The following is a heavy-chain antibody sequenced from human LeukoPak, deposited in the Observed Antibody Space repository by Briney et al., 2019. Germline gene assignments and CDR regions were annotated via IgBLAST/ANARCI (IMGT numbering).Heavy chain of an antibody. CDR1: GGSISSYY. CDR2: IYYSGST. V-gene: IGHV4-59*01. Sequence: SETLSLTCTVSGGSISSYYWSWIRQPPGKGLEWIVYIYYSGSTNYNPSLKSRVTISVDTSKNQFSLKLSSVTAADTAVYYCARLLGRVADGYYYYYGMDVWGKGTTVTVSS. J-gene: IGHJ6*04. D-gene: IGHD6-13*01. CDR3: ARLLGRVADGYYYYYGMDV.